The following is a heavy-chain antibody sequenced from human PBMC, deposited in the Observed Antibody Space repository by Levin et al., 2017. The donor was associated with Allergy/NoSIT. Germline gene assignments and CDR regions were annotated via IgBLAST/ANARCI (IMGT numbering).Heavy chain of an antibody. V-gene: IGHV3-21*01. CDR3: ASMENYGAQHFDY. CDR1: GFTFSSSS. CDR2: ISSSSSYI. J-gene: IGHJ4*02. D-gene: IGHD1-7*01. Sequence: LSLTCAASGFTFSSSSMNWVRQAPGKGLEWVSSISSSSSYIYYADSVKGRFTISRDNAKNSLYLQMNSLRAEDTAVYYCASMENYGAQHFDYWGQGTLVTVSS.